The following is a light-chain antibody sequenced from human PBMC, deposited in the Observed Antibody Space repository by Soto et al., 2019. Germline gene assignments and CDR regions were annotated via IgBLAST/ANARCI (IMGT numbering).Light chain of an antibody. Sequence: QSVLTQPASVSGSPGQSITISCTGTSSDLGGYNYVSWYQHHPGKAPKLIIYEVNNRPSGVSNRFSGSKSGNTASLSISGLQAEDEADYYCSSYKPYSVVFGGGTKLTVL. CDR1: SSDLGGYNY. V-gene: IGLV2-14*01. J-gene: IGLJ2*01. CDR3: SSYKPYSVV. CDR2: EVN.